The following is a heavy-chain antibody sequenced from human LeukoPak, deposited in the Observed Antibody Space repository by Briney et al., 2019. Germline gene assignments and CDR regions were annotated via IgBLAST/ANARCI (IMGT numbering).Heavy chain of an antibody. Sequence: GGSLRLSCAASGFTFSSYAMSWVRQAPGKGLEWVSAMSGTGGSTYYADSVKGRFTISRDNSKKTLYLQMNSLRAEDTAVYYCARYNSGVDCWGQGTLVTVSS. CDR3: ARYNSGVDC. V-gene: IGHV3-23*01. CDR1: GFTFSSYA. J-gene: IGHJ4*02. D-gene: IGHD6-19*01. CDR2: MSGTGGST.